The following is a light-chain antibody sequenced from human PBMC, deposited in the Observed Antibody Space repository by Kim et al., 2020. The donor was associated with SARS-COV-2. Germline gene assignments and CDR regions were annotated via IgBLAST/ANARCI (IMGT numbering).Light chain of an antibody. CDR3: QQRESWPLT. J-gene: IGKJ4*01. CDR2: DAI. V-gene: IGKV3-11*01. Sequence: SLCPGERAPLSCWARQSVGAFLAWYQQKPGQSPRLVIYDAINRATGVPDRFRVSGSGTDFTLTITSLEPEDFAVYYCQQRESWPLTFGGGTKLE. CDR1: QSVGAF.